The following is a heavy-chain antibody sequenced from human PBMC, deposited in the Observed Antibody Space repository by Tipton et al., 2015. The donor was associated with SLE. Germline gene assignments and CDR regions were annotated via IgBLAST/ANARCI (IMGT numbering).Heavy chain of an antibody. CDR2: IYYSGST. Sequence: TLSLTCTVSGGSISSGDYYWSWIRQPPGKGLEWIGSIYYSGSTYYNPSLKSRVTISVDTSKNQFSLKLSSVTAADTAVYYCARGESYYESSGYYVFDYWGQGILVTVSS. D-gene: IGHD3-22*01. J-gene: IGHJ4*02. CDR3: ARGESYYESSGYYVFDY. CDR1: GGSISSGDYY. V-gene: IGHV4-39*07.